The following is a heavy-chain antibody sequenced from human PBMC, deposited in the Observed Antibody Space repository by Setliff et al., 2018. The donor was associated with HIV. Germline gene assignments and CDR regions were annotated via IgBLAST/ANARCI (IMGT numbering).Heavy chain of an antibody. D-gene: IGHD2-15*01. Sequence: PSETLSLTCTVSGGSISSGSYYWSWIRQPPGKGLEWIGSIYYSGSTYYNPSLKSLFTISVDTSKNQFSLKFRSVTAADTAVYYCARVPAALDRWFDPWGQGTLVTVSS. CDR1: GGSISSGSYY. V-gene: IGHV4-39*07. J-gene: IGHJ5*02. CDR3: ARVPAALDRWFDP. CDR2: IYYSGST.